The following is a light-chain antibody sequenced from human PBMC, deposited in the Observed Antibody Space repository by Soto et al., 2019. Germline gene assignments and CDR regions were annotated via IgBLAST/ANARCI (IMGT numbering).Light chain of an antibody. Sequence: DIQMTQSPSSLSASVGDRVTITCQASQDMSNYLNWYQQKPGKAPKLLIYDASNLETGVPSRFSGSGSGTDFTFTISSLQPEDIATYYCQQYDHLPLTFGGGTKVEIK. V-gene: IGKV1-33*01. CDR1: QDMSNY. CDR2: DAS. CDR3: QQYDHLPLT. J-gene: IGKJ4*02.